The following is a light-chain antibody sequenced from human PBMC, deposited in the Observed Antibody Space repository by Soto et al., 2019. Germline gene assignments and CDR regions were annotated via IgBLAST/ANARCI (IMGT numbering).Light chain of an antibody. J-gene: IGKJ2*01. CDR3: QQAHSFPYT. CDR1: QDISTW. V-gene: IGKV1-12*01. CDR2: ATS. Sequence: DVQMTQSPSSVSASVGDTVTLTCRASQDISTWLAWYQQKPGKAPNLLIYATSRLQSGVPSRFSGRGSGTDFSLTISGLQPEDVAIYYCQQAHSFPYTFGQGSHLEIK.